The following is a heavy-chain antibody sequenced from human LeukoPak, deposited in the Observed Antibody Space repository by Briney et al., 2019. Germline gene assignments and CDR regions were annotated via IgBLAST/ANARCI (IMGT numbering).Heavy chain of an antibody. CDR2: ISSDGNTQ. CDR3: VRDLTSGARFDF. Sequence: GTSLRLSCVASGFTFTDYAFNWVRQTPGKGMEWVAIISSDGNTQSYADPLKGRFTISRDNFRDTVFPELTTLRPEDTGLYYCVRDLTSGARFDFWGPGTLVTVSS. V-gene: IGHV3-30*04. J-gene: IGHJ4*01. CDR1: GFTFTDYA. D-gene: IGHD3-9*01.